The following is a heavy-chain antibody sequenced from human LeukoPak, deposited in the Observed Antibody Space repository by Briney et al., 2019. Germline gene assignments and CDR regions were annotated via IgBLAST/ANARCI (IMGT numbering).Heavy chain of an antibody. J-gene: IGHJ4*02. Sequence: SETLSLTCTVSGGSISSYYWSWIRQPPGKGLEWIGYIYYSGSTNYNPSLKSRVTISVDTSKNQFSLKLSSVTAADTAVCYCATLGNYYYDSSGTGDYWGQGTLVTVSS. CDR2: IYYSGST. CDR1: GGSISSYY. V-gene: IGHV4-59*01. CDR3: ATLGNYYYDSSGTGDY. D-gene: IGHD3-22*01.